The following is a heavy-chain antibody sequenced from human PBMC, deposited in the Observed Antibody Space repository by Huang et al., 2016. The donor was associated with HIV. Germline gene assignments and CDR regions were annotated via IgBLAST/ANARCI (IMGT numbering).Heavy chain of an antibody. Sequence: QLQLQESGPGLVKPSETLSLTCTVSGGSISSSSYYWGWIRQSPGKGLEWIGSIYYIGNGYYKPSLKSRVTMSVDRSSNQFSLKMHSVTAADTAVYYCASRTTVTTTSNYHYFYMDVWGKGTTVIVSS. J-gene: IGHJ6*03. CDR1: GGSISSSSYY. CDR3: ASRTTVTTTSNYHYFYMDV. V-gene: IGHV4-39*01. CDR2: IYYIGNG. D-gene: IGHD4-17*01.